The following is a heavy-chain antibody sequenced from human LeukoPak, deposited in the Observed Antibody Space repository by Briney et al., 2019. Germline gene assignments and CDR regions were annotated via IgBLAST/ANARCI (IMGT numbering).Heavy chain of an antibody. Sequence: GASVKVSCTVSGYTLTELSMHWVRQAPGKGLEWMGGVDPEDGETIYAQKFQGRVTMTEDTSTDTAYMELSSLRSEDTAVYYCATGAHYSSGWYEYFQHWGQGTLVAVSS. CDR3: ATGAHYSSGWYEYFQH. CDR1: GYTLTELS. J-gene: IGHJ1*01. V-gene: IGHV1-24*01. D-gene: IGHD6-19*01. CDR2: VDPEDGET.